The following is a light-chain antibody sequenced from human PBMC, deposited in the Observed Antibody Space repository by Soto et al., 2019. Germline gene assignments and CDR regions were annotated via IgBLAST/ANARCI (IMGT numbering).Light chain of an antibody. V-gene: IGKV3-20*01. Sequence: EIVLTQSPGTLSLSPGEKVTLSCRASQSVGKNYLAWYQQKPGQSPRLLISGASSRATGIPDRFSGSGSGTDFTLTVSRLEPGDFAVYYCHQYASSPHTFGQGTKLEIK. CDR3: HQYASSPHT. CDR2: GAS. CDR1: QSVGKNY. J-gene: IGKJ2*01.